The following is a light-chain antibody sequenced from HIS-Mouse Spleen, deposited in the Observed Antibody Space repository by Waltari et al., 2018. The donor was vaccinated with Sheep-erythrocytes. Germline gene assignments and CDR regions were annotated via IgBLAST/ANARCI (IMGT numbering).Light chain of an antibody. CDR3: CSYAGSYNHV. J-gene: IGLJ1*01. CDR1: SSDVGGYNY. V-gene: IGLV2-11*01. CDR2: DVS. Sequence: QSALTRPRSVSGSPGQSVTISCTGTSSDVGGYNYVSWYQQHPGKAPKLMIYDVSKRPSGVPVRFSGSKSGNTASLTISGLQAEDEADYYCCSYAGSYNHVFATGTKVTVL.